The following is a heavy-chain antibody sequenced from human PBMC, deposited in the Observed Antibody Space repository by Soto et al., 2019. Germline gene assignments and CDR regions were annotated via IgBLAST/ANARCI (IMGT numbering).Heavy chain of an antibody. Sequence: QVHLQESGPGLVKPSWTLSLTCAVSGGSISTNQWWHWVRQAPGKGLEWIGEIFHVGSTNYNPSLKRRVIISVDKSKNQFSLNLSSVTDSDTAVYYCARLQPDTSGYYFDHWCQGAVVSVSS. CDR2: IFHVGST. V-gene: IGHV4-4*02. CDR1: GGSISTNQW. J-gene: IGHJ4*02. CDR3: ARLQPDTSGYYFDH. D-gene: IGHD3-3*01.